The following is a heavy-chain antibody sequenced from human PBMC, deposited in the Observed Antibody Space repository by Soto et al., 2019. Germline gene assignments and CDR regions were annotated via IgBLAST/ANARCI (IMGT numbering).Heavy chain of an antibody. CDR2: IIHILGIA. CDR3: ARAQLERPERSHAFDI. J-gene: IGHJ3*02. V-gene: IGHV1-69*04. CDR1: GYTFSSYY. D-gene: IGHD1-1*01. Sequence: SVKVSCKASGYTFSSYYMHWVRQAPGQGLEWMGRIIHILGIANYAQKFQGRVTITTDTSTSTAYMELSSLRSEDTAVYYCARAQLERPERSHAFDIWGQGTMVTVSS.